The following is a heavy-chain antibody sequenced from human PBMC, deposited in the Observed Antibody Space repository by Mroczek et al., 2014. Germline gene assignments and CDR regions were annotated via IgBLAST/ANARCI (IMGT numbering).Heavy chain of an antibody. J-gene: IGHJ6*02. CDR2: IYTSGST. V-gene: IGHV4-4*07. D-gene: IGHD2-15*01. Sequence: QVQLQESGPGLVKPSETLSLTCTVSGGSISSYYWSWIRQPAGKGLEWIGRIYTSGSTNYNPSLKSRVTMSVDTSKNQFSLKLSSVTAADTAVYYCARDGCSGGSCYSYYYYGMDVWGQGTTVTVSS. CDR3: ARDGCSGGSCYSYYYYGMDV. CDR1: GGSISSYY.